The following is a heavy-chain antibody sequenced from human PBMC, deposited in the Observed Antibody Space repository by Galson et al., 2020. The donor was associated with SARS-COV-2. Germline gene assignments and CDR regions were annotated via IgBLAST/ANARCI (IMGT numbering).Heavy chain of an antibody. CDR3: AGPTTDDTRRHLGDAFAD. J-gene: IGHJ3*01. V-gene: IGHV3-48*04. CDR2: ITTRSDII. CDR1: GFTFSRSS. Sequence: GESLKISCTASGFTFSRSSMNWVRQAPGKGLEWIAYITTRSDIIYYADSVKGRFIISRDNARNSLYLQMNSLSAEDTALYYCAGPTTDDTRRHLGDAFADWGQGTLVTVSS. D-gene: IGHD3-16*01.